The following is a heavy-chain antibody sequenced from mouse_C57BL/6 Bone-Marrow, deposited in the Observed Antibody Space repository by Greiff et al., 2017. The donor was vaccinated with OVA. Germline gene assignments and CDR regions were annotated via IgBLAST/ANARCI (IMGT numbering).Heavy chain of an antibody. CDR2: IHPNSGST. J-gene: IGHJ4*01. CDR3: ARTRLRFYAMDY. Sequence: VPLHQPWASLVPPLASVPLSFSSSVFPFPSSWLPFLPPMPCPFLAWIGMIHPNSGSTNYNEKFKSKATLTVDKSSSTAYMQLSSLTSEDSAVYYCARTRLRFYAMDYWGQGTSVTVSS. D-gene: IGHD1-1*01. CDR1: VFPFPSSW. V-gene: IGHV1-64*01.